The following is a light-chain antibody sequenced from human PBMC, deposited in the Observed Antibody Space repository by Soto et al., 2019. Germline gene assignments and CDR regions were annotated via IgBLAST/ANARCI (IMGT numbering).Light chain of an antibody. Sequence: EIVMTQSPATLSVSPGERATLSCRASQSVSSNLAWYQQKPGQAPGLLIYGASTRATGIPARFSGSGSGTEFTLTISSLQSEDFAVYYCQQYNNWLPTFGGGTKVDIK. CDR3: QQYNNWLPT. CDR2: GAS. V-gene: IGKV3-15*01. CDR1: QSVSSN. J-gene: IGKJ4*01.